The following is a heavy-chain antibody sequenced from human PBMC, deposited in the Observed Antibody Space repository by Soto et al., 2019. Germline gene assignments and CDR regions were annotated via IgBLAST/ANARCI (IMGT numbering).Heavy chain of an antibody. CDR3: ARLTGGTYYYDSSGYFDY. CDR2: INHSGST. Sequence: LSLTCAVYGDSFSGYFWSWIRQPPGKGLEWIGEINHSGSTNYNPSLKSRVTISVDTSKNQFSLKLSSVTAADTAVYYCARLTGGTYYYDSSGYFDYWGQGTLVTVSS. D-gene: IGHD3-22*01. CDR1: GDSFSGYF. V-gene: IGHV4-34*01. J-gene: IGHJ4*02.